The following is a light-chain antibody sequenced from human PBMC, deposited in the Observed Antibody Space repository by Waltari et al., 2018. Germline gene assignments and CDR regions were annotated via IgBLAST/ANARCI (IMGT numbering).Light chain of an antibody. V-gene: IGKV1-27*01. CDR1: QGISNY. Sequence: DIQMTQSPSSLSASVGDRVTITCRASQGISNYLDWYQQKPGKVPKLLIYAASTLQSGVPSRFSGSGSGTDFTLNISSLQPEDVATYFCQKYNSAPRTSGQGTKVEIK. J-gene: IGKJ1*01. CDR3: QKYNSAPRT. CDR2: AAS.